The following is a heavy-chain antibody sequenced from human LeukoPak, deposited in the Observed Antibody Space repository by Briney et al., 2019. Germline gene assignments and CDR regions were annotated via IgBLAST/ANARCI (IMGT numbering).Heavy chain of an antibody. CDR1: GFTFSSYW. J-gene: IGHJ3*02. D-gene: IGHD3-3*01. Sequence: QTGGSLRLSCAASGFTFSSYWMSWVRQAPGKGLEWVANIKQDGSEKYYVDSEKGRFTISRDNAKNSLYLQMNSLRAEDTAVYYCARTFSYYDFWSGYSAFDIWGQGTMVTVSS. CDR2: IKQDGSEK. CDR3: ARTFSYYDFWSGYSAFDI. V-gene: IGHV3-7*01.